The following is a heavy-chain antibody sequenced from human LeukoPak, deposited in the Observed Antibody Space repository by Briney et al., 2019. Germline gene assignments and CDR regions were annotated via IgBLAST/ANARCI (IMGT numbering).Heavy chain of an antibody. Sequence: GGSLRLSCAASEFTFSSYSMNWVRQAPGKGLEWVSSISDSASHIYYADSVKGRFATSRDNVKNSLYLQMNNLRAEDTAVYYCAREERWITMVRGANDYWGQGTLVTVSS. D-gene: IGHD3-10*01. CDR3: AREERWITMVRGANDY. CDR2: ISDSASHI. CDR1: EFTFSSYS. V-gene: IGHV3-21*06. J-gene: IGHJ4*02.